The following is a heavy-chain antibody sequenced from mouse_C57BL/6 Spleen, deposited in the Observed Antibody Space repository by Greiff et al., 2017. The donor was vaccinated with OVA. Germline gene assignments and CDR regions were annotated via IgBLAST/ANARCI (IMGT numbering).Heavy chain of an antibody. V-gene: IGHV1-15*01. CDR3: TRYGSSSAWFAY. D-gene: IGHD1-1*01. CDR2: IDPETGGT. J-gene: IGHJ3*01. Sequence: VQLQQSGAELVRPGVSVTLSCKASGYTFTDYEMHWVKQTPVHGLEWIGAIDPETGGTAYNQKFKGKAILTADKSSSTAYMELRSLTSEDSAVYYCTRYGSSSAWFAYWGQGTLVTVSA. CDR1: GYTFTDYE.